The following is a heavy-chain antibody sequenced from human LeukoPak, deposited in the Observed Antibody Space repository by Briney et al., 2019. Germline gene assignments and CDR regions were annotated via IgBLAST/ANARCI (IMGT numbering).Heavy chain of an antibody. J-gene: IGHJ4*02. CDR2: IWYDGSNK. V-gene: IGHV3-33*01. CDR3: AREGTAAAGKRRSSQFDY. Sequence: GGSLRLSCAASGFTFSSYGMHWVRQAPGKGLEWVAVIWYDGSNKYYADSVKGRFTISRDNSKNTLYLPMNSLRAEDTAVYYCAREGTAAAGKRRSSQFDYWGQGTLVTVSS. CDR1: GFTFSSYG. D-gene: IGHD6-13*01.